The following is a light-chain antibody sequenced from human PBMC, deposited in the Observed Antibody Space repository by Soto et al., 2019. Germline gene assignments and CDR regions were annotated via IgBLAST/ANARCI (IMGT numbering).Light chain of an antibody. CDR1: QTVNNN. J-gene: IGKJ4*01. CDR2: GAS. V-gene: IGKV3-15*01. Sequence: EIVMTQSPATLSVPPGERATLSCRASQTVNNNLAWYQQKPGQAPRLLIYGASARATGIPARFSGSGSGTEFTLTISSLQSEDFAVYYCHQYNNWPLTFGGGTKVEIK. CDR3: HQYNNWPLT.